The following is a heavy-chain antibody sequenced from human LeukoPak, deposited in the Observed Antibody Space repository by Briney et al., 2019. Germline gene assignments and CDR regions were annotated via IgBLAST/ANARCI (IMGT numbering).Heavy chain of an antibody. D-gene: IGHD3-3*01. CDR2: INYSGIT. CDR1: GGSITSGGYY. J-gene: IGHJ6*03. V-gene: IGHV4-39*01. CDR3: ARHRNGFFYYYYMDV. Sequence: SSETLSLTCTVSGGSITSGGYYWGWIRQPPGKGLEWIGHINYSGITYYSPSLQSRVTISVDTSKNQISLKVNSVTAADTAVYYCARHRNGFFYYYYMDVWGQGTTVTVSS.